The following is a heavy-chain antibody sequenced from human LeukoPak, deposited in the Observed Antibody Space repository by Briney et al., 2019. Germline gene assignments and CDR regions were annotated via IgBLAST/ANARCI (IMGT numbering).Heavy chain of an antibody. Sequence: GGSLRLSCAASGFTVNNNYMSWVRQAPGKGPEWVSVIYSGGSTYYAESVKGRFTISRDTSKNTLYLQMNSLRAEDTAVYYCARRSYIAVAGEDAFDIWGQGTMVTVSS. CDR2: IYSGGST. CDR3: ARRSYIAVAGEDAFDI. J-gene: IGHJ3*02. V-gene: IGHV3-53*01. D-gene: IGHD6-19*01. CDR1: GFTVNNNY.